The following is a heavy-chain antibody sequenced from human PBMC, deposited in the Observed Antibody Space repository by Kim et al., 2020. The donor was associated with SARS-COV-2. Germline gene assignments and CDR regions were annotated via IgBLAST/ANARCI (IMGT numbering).Heavy chain of an antibody. CDR1: GFSLSTSGVG. V-gene: IGHV2-5*02. CDR2: IYWDDDK. CDR3: AHRKPLSYSSGWYELYYFDY. J-gene: IGHJ4*02. D-gene: IGHD6-19*01. Sequence: SGPTLVNPTQTLTLTCTFSGFSLSTSGVGVGWIRQPPGKALEWLALIYWDDDKRYSPSLKSRLTITKDTSKNQVVLTMTNMDPVDTATYYCAHRKPLSYSSGWYELYYFDYWGQGTLVTVSS.